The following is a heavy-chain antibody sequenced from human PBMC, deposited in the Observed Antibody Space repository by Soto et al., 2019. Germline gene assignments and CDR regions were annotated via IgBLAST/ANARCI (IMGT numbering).Heavy chain of an antibody. Sequence: QVQLGQSGAEVKKPGSSVKVSCKASGGTFSRYTISWVRQAPGQGLECMGGIIPIFGAAKYAQKFLDRVTVTADESTSAAYMELSRLRSEDTAVYYCAQDANGTTLAYWGQGTLVNGSS. CDR2: IIPIFGAA. J-gene: IGHJ4*02. D-gene: IGHD1-1*01. CDR1: GGTFSRYT. V-gene: IGHV1-69*01. CDR3: AQDANGTTLAY.